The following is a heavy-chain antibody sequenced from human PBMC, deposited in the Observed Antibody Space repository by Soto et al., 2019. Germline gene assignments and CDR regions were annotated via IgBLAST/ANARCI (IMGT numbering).Heavy chain of an antibody. CDR3: AKDYYYYGMDV. Sequence: GGSLRLSCAAPGFTFDDYAMHWVRQAPGKGLEWVSGISWNSGSIGYADSVKGRFTISRDNAKNSLYLQMNSLRAEDTGLYYCAKDYYYYGMDVWGQGTTVTVSS. CDR2: ISWNSGSI. V-gene: IGHV3-9*01. CDR1: GFTFDDYA. J-gene: IGHJ6*02.